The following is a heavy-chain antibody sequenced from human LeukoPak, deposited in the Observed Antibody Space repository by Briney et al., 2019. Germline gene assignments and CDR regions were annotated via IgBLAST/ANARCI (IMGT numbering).Heavy chain of an antibody. Sequence: PGGSLRLSCAASGFSFSEYEMNWVRQTPGKGLEWISYISSSGNTIYYADSVKGRFTISRDNGKNTVYLQMNSLRAEDTAVYYCATYRGYPVGYWGQGTLVTVSS. J-gene: IGHJ4*02. CDR2: ISSSGNTI. CDR1: GFSFSEYE. D-gene: IGHD1-1*01. CDR3: ATYRGYPVGY. V-gene: IGHV3-48*03.